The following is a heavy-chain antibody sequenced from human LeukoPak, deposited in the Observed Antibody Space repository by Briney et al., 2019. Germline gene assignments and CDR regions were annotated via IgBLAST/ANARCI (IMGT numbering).Heavy chain of an antibody. Sequence: GGSLRLSCAASGFTFSSYGMSWVRQAPGKGLEWVSTISGSGGETNYADSVKGRFTISRDNSKHTLYLQMNGLRAEDTAVYYCATGLAVTATTYWYFDLWGRGTLVTVSS. CDR2: ISGSGGET. D-gene: IGHD2-21*02. V-gene: IGHV3-23*01. CDR3: ATGLAVTATTYWYFDL. CDR1: GFTFSSYG. J-gene: IGHJ2*01.